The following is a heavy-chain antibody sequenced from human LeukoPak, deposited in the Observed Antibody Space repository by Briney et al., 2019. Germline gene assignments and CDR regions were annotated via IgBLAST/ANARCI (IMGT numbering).Heavy chain of an antibody. CDR2: INHSGST. CDR1: GGSISSYY. CDR3: ARGLGIAAAQ. V-gene: IGHV4-34*01. Sequence: PSETLSLTCTVSGGSISSYYWSWIRQPPGKGLEWIGEINHSGSTNYNPSLKSRVTISVDTSKNQFSLKLSSVTAADTAVYYCARGLGIAAAQWGQGTLVTVSS. J-gene: IGHJ1*01. D-gene: IGHD6-13*01.